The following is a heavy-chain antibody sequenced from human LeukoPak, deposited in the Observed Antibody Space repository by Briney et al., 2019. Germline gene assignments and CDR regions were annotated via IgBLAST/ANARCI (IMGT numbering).Heavy chain of an antibody. CDR3: ARARPSMWIDY. D-gene: IGHD5-12*01. J-gene: IGHJ4*02. V-gene: IGHV3-30*04. Sequence: QPGRSLRLSCAASGFTFSSYAMHWVRQAPGKGLEWVAVISYDGSDKFYADSVKGRFTISRDSSKNTLYLQMNSLRPEDTAVYYCARARPSMWIDYWGQGTLVTVSS. CDR1: GFTFSSYA. CDR2: ISYDGSDK.